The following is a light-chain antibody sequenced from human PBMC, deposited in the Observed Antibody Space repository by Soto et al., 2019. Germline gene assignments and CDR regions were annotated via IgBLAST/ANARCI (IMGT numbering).Light chain of an antibody. J-gene: IGLJ3*02. CDR3: STWDDSLSSRV. V-gene: IGLV1-44*01. CDR1: TSNIGSNT. CDR2: SDN. Sequence: QSVLTQPPSTSGTPGQSVTISCSGSTSNIGSNTVNWYQHLTGTAPKLLINSDNQRPSGVPDRFSGSKSGASASLAISGLPSEDEADYYCSTWDDSLSSRVFGGGTKLTVL.